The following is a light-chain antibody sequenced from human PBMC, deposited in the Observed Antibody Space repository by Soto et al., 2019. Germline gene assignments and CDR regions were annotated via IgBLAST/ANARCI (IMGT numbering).Light chain of an antibody. CDR2: DAS. V-gene: IGKV1-33*01. J-gene: IGKJ2*01. CDR1: QDISNY. Sequence: DIQMTQSPSSLSASVGDRVTITCQASQDISNYLNWYQQKPGKAPKLLIYDASNLETGVPSRFSRSGYGTDFTFTISRLQPEDIATYYCQQYDNLPPYTFGQGTKLEIK. CDR3: QQYDNLPPYT.